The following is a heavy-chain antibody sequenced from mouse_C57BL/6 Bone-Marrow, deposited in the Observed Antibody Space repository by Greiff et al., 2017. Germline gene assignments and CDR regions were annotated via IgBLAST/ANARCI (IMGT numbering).Heavy chain of an antibody. V-gene: IGHV2-2*01. D-gene: IGHD2-2*01. CDR3: ARGNYGYDVWYFDV. J-gene: IGHJ1*03. CDR2: IWSGGST. Sequence: VQLQQSGPGLVQPSQSLSITCTVSGFSLTSYGVHWVRQSPGKGLEWLGVIWSGGSTDYNAAFISRLSISKDNSKSQVFFKMNSLQDDDTAIYYCARGNYGYDVWYFDVWGTGTTVTVSS. CDR1: GFSLTSYG.